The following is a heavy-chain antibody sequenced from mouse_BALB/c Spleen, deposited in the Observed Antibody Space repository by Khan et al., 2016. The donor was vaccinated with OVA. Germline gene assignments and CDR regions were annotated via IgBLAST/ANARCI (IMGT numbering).Heavy chain of an antibody. D-gene: IGHD2-1*01. Sequence: QVTLKESGPGILQPSQTLSLTCSFSGFSMSTSGMGVSWIRQPSGKGLEWLAHIYWDDDNHYNPSLKSRLTISKDTSSNQVFLKITRVDTADSAAYYCARCADGNWAWFAYWGEGTLVTVSA. CDR2: IYWDDDN. CDR1: GFSMSTSGMG. J-gene: IGHJ3*01. V-gene: IGHV8-12*01. CDR3: ARCADGNWAWFAY.